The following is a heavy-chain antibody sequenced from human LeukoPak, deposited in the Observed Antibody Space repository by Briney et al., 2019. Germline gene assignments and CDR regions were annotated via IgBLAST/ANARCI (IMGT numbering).Heavy chain of an antibody. CDR2: IYYSGST. CDR3: ASPFLDYGGNSAGDAFDI. Sequence: PSETLSLTCTVSGGSISSSSYYWGWIRQPPGKGLEWIGSIYYSGSTYYNPSLKSRVTISVDTSKNQFSLKLSSVTAADTAVYYCASPFLDYGGNSAGDAFDIWGQGTMVTVSS. D-gene: IGHD4-23*01. V-gene: IGHV4-39*07. CDR1: GGSISSSSYY. J-gene: IGHJ3*02.